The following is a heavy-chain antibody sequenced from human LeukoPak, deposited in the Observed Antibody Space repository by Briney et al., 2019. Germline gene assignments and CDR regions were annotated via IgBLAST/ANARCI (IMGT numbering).Heavy chain of an antibody. CDR1: GGSISSGGYY. Sequence: SQTLSLTCTVSGGSISSGGYYWSWIRQPPGKGLEWIGYFYYSGSTNYNPSLKSRVTISVDTSENQFSLKLSSVTAADTAVYYCARGSSIAARHLDYWGQGTLVTVSS. CDR2: FYYSGST. D-gene: IGHD6-6*01. J-gene: IGHJ4*02. V-gene: IGHV4-61*08. CDR3: ARGSSIAARHLDY.